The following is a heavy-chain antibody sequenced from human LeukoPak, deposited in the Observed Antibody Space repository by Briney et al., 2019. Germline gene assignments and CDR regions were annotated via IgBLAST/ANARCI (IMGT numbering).Heavy chain of an antibody. Sequence: GGSLRLSCAASGFTFDDYAMHWVRHAPGKGLEWVSGISWNSGIIGYADSVKGRFTISGDNAKNSLYLQMNSLRAEDTALYYCAKGSRLGGYSNGVFDFWGQGTLVTVSS. CDR1: GFTFDDYA. J-gene: IGHJ4*02. D-gene: IGHD3-10*01. V-gene: IGHV3-9*01. CDR3: AKGSRLGGYSNGVFDF. CDR2: ISWNSGII.